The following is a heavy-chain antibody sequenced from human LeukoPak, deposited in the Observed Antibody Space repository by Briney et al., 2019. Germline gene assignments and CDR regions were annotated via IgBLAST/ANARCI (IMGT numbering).Heavy chain of an antibody. J-gene: IGHJ2*01. CDR1: GYTFTGYY. V-gene: IGHV1-2*02. CDR3: ARGASTMIVVVITHNWYFDL. Sequence: VASVKVSCKAAGYTFTGYYMHWVRQAPGQGLEWMGWINPNSGGTNYAQKFQGRVTMTRDTSISTAYMDLSRLRSDDTAVYYCARGASTMIVVVITHNWYFDLWGRSTLVTVSS. D-gene: IGHD3-22*01. CDR2: INPNSGGT.